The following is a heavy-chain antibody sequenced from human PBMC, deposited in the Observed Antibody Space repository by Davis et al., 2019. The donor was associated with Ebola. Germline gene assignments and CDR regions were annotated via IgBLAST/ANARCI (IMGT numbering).Heavy chain of an antibody. V-gene: IGHV3-30*04. CDR2: ISYDGSNT. Sequence: GESLKISCAASDFSFNNYAMHWVRQAPGKGLEWVAVISYDGSNTYYADSVKGRFTISRDNSEDTLYLQMSSLRAEDTAVYYCVKIDDFWSASYTGSADWGQGTLVTVAS. D-gene: IGHD3-3*01. CDR3: VKIDDFWSASYTGSAD. CDR1: DFSFNNYA. J-gene: IGHJ4*02.